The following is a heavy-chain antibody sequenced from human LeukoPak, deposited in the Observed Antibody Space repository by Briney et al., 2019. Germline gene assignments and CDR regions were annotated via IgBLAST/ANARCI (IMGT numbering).Heavy chain of an antibody. CDR3: ARHDYCSSTSCYYYYGMDV. J-gene: IGHJ6*02. Sequence: GASLKISCKGSGYSFTSYWIGWARQMPGKGLEWMGIIYPGDSDTRYSPSFQGQVTISADKSISTAYLQWSSLKASDTAMYYCARHDYCSSTSCYYYYGMDVWGQGTTVTVSS. CDR1: GYSFTSYW. D-gene: IGHD2-2*01. V-gene: IGHV5-51*01. CDR2: IYPGDSDT.